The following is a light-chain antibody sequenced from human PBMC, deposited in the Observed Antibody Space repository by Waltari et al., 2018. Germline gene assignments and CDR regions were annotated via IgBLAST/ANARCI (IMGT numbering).Light chain of an antibody. CDR3: CSYAGSHTYG. CDR2: DVT. J-gene: IGLJ1*01. V-gene: IGLV2-11*01. CDR1: SSDVGDYKY. Sequence: QPALTQPRSVSGSPGQSVTISCTGLSSDVGDYKYVSWYHQRPGKAPKLLIYDVTKRPSGVPDRFAGSRSGNTASLTISGLQAEDEADYYCCSYAGSHTYGFARGTTVTVL.